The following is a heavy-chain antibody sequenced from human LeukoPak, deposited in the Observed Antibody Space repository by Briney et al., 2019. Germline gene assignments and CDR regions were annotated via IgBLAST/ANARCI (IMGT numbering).Heavy chain of an antibody. CDR3: ARDYTGYFP. J-gene: IGHJ5*02. CDR2: IKTDGSEK. Sequence: PGGSLRLSYEASGFTFRSYWMSWVRQAPGKGLEWVANIKTDGSEKYYVDSVKGRFTISRDNAKNSLYLQMNSLRAEDTAAYYCARDYTGYFPWGQGTLVIVSS. V-gene: IGHV3-7*03. D-gene: IGHD3-9*01. CDR1: GFTFRSYW.